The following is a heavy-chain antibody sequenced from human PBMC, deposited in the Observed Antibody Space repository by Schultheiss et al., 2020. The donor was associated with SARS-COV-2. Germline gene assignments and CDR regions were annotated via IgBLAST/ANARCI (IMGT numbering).Heavy chain of an antibody. CDR3: AKIRGANYYDSSVAPPTDWFDP. D-gene: IGHD3-22*01. V-gene: IGHV3-23*01. Sequence: GGSLRLSCAASGFTFSSYAMSWVRQAPGKGLEWVSAISGSGGSTYYADSVKGRFTISRDNSKNSLYLQMNSLRAEDTAVYYCAKIRGANYYDSSVAPPTDWFDPWGQGTLVTVSS. J-gene: IGHJ5*02. CDR1: GFTFSSYA. CDR2: ISGSGGST.